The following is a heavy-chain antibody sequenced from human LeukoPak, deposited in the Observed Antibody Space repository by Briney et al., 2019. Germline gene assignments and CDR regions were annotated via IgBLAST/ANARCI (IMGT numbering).Heavy chain of an antibody. CDR2: ISSSGSTI. CDR1: GFTFSSYE. J-gene: IGHJ4*02. D-gene: IGHD3-22*01. Sequence: GGSLRLSCAASGFTFSSYEMNWVRQAPGKGLEWVSYISSSGSTIYYADSVKGRFTISRDNAKNSLYLQMNSLRTEDTALYYCAKSSGYYRYWGQGTLVTVSS. V-gene: IGHV3-48*03. CDR3: AKSSGYYRY.